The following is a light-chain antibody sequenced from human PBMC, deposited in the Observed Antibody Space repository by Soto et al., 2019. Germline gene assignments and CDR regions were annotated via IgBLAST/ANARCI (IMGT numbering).Light chain of an antibody. Sequence: DIQMTQSPSSLSASVGDRVTITCRASQSISNYLNWYQQKPGKAPKLLIYAASSLQSGVPSRFSGSGSGTDFTLTISSLQPEDFATYYYQQSYSTPLFTFGPGTKVDI. V-gene: IGKV1-39*01. CDR1: QSISNY. CDR2: AAS. CDR3: QQSYSTPLFT. J-gene: IGKJ3*01.